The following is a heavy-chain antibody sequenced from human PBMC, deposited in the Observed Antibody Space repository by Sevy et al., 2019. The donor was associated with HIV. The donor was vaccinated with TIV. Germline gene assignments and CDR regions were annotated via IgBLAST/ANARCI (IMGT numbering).Heavy chain of an antibody. CDR3: AKSLVVFDGFDI. Sequence: VGSLRLSCAASGFTFSSYAMSWVRQAPGKGLEWVSAMSGSGAIVYYADSVKGRFTISRDNPKNTLYLQMSSLRAEDTALYYCAKSLVVFDGFDIWGQGTRVTVSS. V-gene: IGHV3-23*01. D-gene: IGHD2-8*02. CDR1: GFTFSSYA. CDR2: MSGSGAIV. J-gene: IGHJ3*02.